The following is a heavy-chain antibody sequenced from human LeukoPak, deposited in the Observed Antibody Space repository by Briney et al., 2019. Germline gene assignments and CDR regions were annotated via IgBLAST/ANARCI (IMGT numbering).Heavy chain of an antibody. CDR1: VVSINSGNW. J-gene: IGHJ3*02. V-gene: IGHV4-4*02. CDR3: ARHRRSGYSGYENAFDM. D-gene: IGHD5-12*01. Sequence: KPSGTLSLTCAVSVVSINSGNWWSWVRQSPGKGLEWIGEIYHNGTPNYNPSLKSRVTISVDTSKNQFSLKLSSATAADTAVYYCARHRRSGYSGYENAFDMWGQGTMVTVSS. CDR2: IYHNGTP.